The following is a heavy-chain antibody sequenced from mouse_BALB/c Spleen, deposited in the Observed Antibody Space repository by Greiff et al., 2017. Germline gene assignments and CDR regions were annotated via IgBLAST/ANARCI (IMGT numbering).Heavy chain of an antibody. CDR1: GFNIKDTY. CDR2: IDPANGNT. Sequence: EVQLKESGAELVKPGASVKLSCTASGFNIKDTYMHWVKQRPEQGLEWIGRIDPANGNTKYDPKFQGKATITADTYSNTAYLQLSSLTSEDTAVYYCAISDPYALDYWGQGTSVTVSA. J-gene: IGHJ4*01. CDR3: AISDPYALDY. V-gene: IGHV14-3*02.